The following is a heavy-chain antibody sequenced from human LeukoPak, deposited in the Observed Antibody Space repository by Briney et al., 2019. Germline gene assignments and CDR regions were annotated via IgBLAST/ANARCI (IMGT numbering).Heavy chain of an antibody. V-gene: IGHV3-33*01. CDR3: ARDFGSGADQ. D-gene: IGHD3-10*01. CDR1: GLTFSSYG. J-gene: IGHJ5*02. Sequence: GGSLRLSCAASGLTFSSYGMHWVRQAPGKGLEWVAIMSYDGFNKYYAESVKGRFTISRDNSQSTLYLQMNSLRVEDTALYYCARDFGSGADQWGQGTLVIVSS. CDR2: MSYDGFNK.